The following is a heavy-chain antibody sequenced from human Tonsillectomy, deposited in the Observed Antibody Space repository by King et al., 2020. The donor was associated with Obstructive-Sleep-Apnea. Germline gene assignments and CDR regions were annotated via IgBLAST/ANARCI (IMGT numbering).Heavy chain of an antibody. V-gene: IGHV4-30-2*01. Sequence: LQLQESGSGLVKPSQTLSLTCAVSGGSISSGGYSWSWIRQPPGKGLEWIGYIYHSGSTYYNPSLKSRVNISVDRSKNQFSLKLSSVTAADTAVYYCAREMGSGWIFDYWGKGTLVTVSS. CDR2: IYHSGST. CDR1: GGSISSGGYS. CDR3: AREMGSGWIFDY. D-gene: IGHD6-19*01. J-gene: IGHJ4*02.